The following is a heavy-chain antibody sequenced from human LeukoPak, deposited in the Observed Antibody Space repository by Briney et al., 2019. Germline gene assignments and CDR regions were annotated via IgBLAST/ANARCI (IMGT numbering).Heavy chain of an antibody. CDR1: GYTFTGYY. D-gene: IGHD6-13*01. J-gene: IGHJ6*03. CDR2: INPNSGGT. Sequence: ASVKVSCKASGYTFTGYYMHWVRQAPGQGLEWMGWINPNSGGTNYAQKFQGRVTMTRDTSISTAYMELSRLRSDDTAVYYCAKAAANIYYYYMDVWGKGTTVTISS. V-gene: IGHV1-2*02. CDR3: AKAAANIYYYYMDV.